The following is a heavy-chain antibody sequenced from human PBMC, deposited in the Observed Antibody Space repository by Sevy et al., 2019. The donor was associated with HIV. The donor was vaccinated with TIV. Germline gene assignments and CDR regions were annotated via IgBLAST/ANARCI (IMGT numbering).Heavy chain of an antibody. Sequence: GGSLRLSCAASGFRFSDYSMHWVRQAPGKGLEWVAVISYDGRNNKYNADSVKGRFTISRDNSKNTLYLQMNSLRADDTAIYYCARDRGEILRSAFKSWGQGTLVTVSS. J-gene: IGHJ5*02. CDR1: GFRFSDYS. CDR2: ISYDGRNNK. CDR3: ARDRGEILRSAFKS. D-gene: IGHD3-10*01. V-gene: IGHV3-30*04.